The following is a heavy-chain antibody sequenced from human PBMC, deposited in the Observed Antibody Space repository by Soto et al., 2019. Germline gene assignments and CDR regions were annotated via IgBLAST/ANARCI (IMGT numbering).Heavy chain of an antibody. CDR2: VYFDGKT. D-gene: IGHD2-15*01. CDR1: GGSITNRSYF. J-gene: IGHJ5*02. V-gene: IGHV4-39*01. Sequence: QLQLQESGPGLVKPSGTLTLTCTVSGGSITNRSYFWGWIRQPPGGGLQWVGSVYFDGKTFYNPSLKSRVTMSVDTSRNQFSLNLGSVTAADTAVYYCARQPTSTPLLHIDLWGQGTLVTVSS. CDR3: ARQPTSTPLLHIDL.